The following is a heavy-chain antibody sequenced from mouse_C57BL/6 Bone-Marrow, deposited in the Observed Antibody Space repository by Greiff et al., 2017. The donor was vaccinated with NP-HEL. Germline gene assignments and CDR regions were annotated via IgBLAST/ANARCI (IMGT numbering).Heavy chain of an antibody. D-gene: IGHD1-1*02. V-gene: IGHV1-76*01. CDR3: ASYGPFDY. CDR1: GYTFTDYY. CDR2: IYPGSGNT. J-gene: IGHJ2*01. Sequence: QVQLKQSGAELVRPGASVKLSCKASGYTFTDYYINWVKQRPGQGLEWIARIYPGSGNTYYNGKFKGKATLTADKSSSTAYMQLSSLTSEGSAVYFCASYGPFDYWGQGTTLTVSS.